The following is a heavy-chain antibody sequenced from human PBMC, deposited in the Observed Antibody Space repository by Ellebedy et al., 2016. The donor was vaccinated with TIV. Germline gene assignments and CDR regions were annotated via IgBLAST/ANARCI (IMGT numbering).Heavy chain of an antibody. CDR3: ARDREWELPLEYYDMDV. V-gene: IGHV1-18*01. CDR1: SYTFTNYG. D-gene: IGHD1-26*01. J-gene: IGHJ6*02. Sequence: ASVKVSXKASSYTFTNYGITWVRQAPGQGLEWMGWISSYNGNTNYGQHLQGRLTLTTDTSTSTAYMELRSLTSDDTAAYFCARDREWELPLEYYDMDVWGQGTTVTVSS. CDR2: ISSYNGNT.